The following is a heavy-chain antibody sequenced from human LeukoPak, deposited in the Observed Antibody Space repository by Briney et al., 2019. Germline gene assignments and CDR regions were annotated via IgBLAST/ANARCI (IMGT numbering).Heavy chain of an antibody. Sequence: SGTLSLTCTVSGGSISSSSYYWGWIRQPPGKGLEWIGSIYYSGSTYYNPSLKSRVTISVDTSKNQFSLKLSSVTAADTAVYYCARHPSLEGFDPWGQGTLVTVSS. CDR3: ARHPSLEGFDP. D-gene: IGHD1-1*01. V-gene: IGHV4-39*01. J-gene: IGHJ5*02. CDR2: IYYSGST. CDR1: GGSISSSSYY.